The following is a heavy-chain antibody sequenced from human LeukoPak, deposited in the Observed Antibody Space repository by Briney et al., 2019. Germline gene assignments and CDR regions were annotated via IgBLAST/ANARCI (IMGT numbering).Heavy chain of an antibody. J-gene: IGHJ4*02. V-gene: IGHV4-59*01. CDR3: ARGPKVAYFDY. D-gene: IGHD5-12*01. CDR2: IYYSGST. Sequence: SETLSLTCTVSGGSISSYYWSWIRQPPGKGLEWIGYIYYSGSTNYNPSLKSRVTISVDTSKNQFSLKLSSVTAADTAVYYCARGPKVAYFDYWGQGTLVTVSS. CDR1: GGSISSYY.